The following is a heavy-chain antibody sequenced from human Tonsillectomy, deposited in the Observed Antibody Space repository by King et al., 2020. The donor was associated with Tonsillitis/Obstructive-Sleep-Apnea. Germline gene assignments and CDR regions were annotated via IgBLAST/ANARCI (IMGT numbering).Heavy chain of an antibody. CDR3: ARVAYYYDSSGPLDY. Sequence: VQLVESGAEVKKPGASVKVSCKASGYTFTGYYMHWVRQAPGLGLEWMGWINPNSGGTNYAQQFQGRVTMTRDTSISAAYMELSRLRSDDTAVYYCARVAYYYDSSGPLDYWGQGTLVTVSS. D-gene: IGHD3-22*01. CDR1: GYTFTGYY. V-gene: IGHV1-2*02. J-gene: IGHJ4*02. CDR2: INPNSGGT.